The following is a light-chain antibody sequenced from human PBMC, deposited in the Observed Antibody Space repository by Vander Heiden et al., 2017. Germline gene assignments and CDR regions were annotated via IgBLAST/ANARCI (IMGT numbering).Light chain of an antibody. Sequence: QSVLTQPPSASGTPGQGVTLSCSGSSSNIGSNSVSWYQRLPGTAPKLLIYIDNQRPSGVPDRFSGSKSGTSASLAISGLQSEDEAEYFCAAWDDNLNGLYVFGTGTKVTVL. J-gene: IGLJ1*01. CDR3: AAWDDNLNGLYV. CDR2: IDN. V-gene: IGLV1-44*01. CDR1: SSNIGSNS.